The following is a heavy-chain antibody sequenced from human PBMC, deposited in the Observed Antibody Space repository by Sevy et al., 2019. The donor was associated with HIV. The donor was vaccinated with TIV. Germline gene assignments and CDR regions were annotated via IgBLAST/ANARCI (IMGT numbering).Heavy chain of an antibody. CDR2: ISYTSTTI. J-gene: IGHJ6*02. CDR3: ASSDATSRFGYYYFAMDF. Sequence: GGSLRLSCAVSGFTFNTYNMNWVRQAPGKGLEWVSYISYTSTTIYYADSVRGRFTISRDNAKNTLYLQMNSLRDEDTAVYYCASSDATSRFGYYYFAMDFWDQGTSVTVSS. V-gene: IGHV3-48*02. D-gene: IGHD3-22*01. CDR1: GFTFNTYN.